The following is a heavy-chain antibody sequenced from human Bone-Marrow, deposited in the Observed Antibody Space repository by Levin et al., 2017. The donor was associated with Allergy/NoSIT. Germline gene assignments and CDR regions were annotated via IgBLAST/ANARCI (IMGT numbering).Heavy chain of an antibody. J-gene: IGHJ4*01. V-gene: IGHV3-13*04. CDR3: ARVALPRYCTSTSCSDSGYYFDY. D-gene: IGHD2-2*01. CDR1: GFTFSSYD. Sequence: GESLKISCAASGFTFSSYDMHWVRQATGRGLEWVSAIGTAADSYYSGSVKGRFTVSRDNAKNSFYLQMNSLRAGDTAVYYCARVALPRYCTSTSCSDSGYYFDYWGHGTLVTVSS. CDR2: IGTAADS.